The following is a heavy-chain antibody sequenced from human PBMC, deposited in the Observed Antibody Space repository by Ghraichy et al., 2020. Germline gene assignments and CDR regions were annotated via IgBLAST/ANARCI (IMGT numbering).Heavy chain of an antibody. Sequence: ESLNISCAVYGGSFSGYYWSWIRQPPGKGLEWIGEINHSGSTNYNPSLKSRVTISVDTSKNQFSLKLNSVTAADTAVYYCASPYCGGDCYYHYWYFDLWGRGTLVTVSS. CDR1: GGSFSGYY. D-gene: IGHD2-21*02. CDR2: INHSGST. V-gene: IGHV4-34*01. J-gene: IGHJ2*01. CDR3: ASPYCGGDCYYHYWYFDL.